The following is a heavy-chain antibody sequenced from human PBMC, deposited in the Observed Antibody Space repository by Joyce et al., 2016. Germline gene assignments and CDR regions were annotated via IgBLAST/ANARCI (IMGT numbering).Heavy chain of an antibody. CDR2: ISFDKSST. J-gene: IGHJ4*02. V-gene: IGHV3-30-3*01. CDR1: GFTFNTYN. Sequence: QVQLVESGGGVVQPGRSLRLSCAGSGFTFNTYNMPWVRQAPGKGLEWVAVISFDKSSTYYTDAVKGRFTISRDNSKNTLFLQMNRLRAEDTAVYYCARDSGKYHYRFDYWGQGTLVSVSS. D-gene: IGHD1-26*01. CDR3: ARDSGKYHYRFDY.